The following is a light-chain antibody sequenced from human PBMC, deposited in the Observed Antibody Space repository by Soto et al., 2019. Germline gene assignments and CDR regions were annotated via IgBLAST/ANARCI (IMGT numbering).Light chain of an antibody. Sequence: EIVLTQSPGTLSLSPGERVTLSCRASQSVSSSYLAWYQQKPGQAPRLLIYDASSRATGIPDRFSGTGSATDFTLTISRLEPEDFAVYYCQQYGTSPPLTFGGGTKVEIK. CDR1: QSVSSSY. CDR3: QQYGTSPPLT. CDR2: DAS. V-gene: IGKV3-20*01. J-gene: IGKJ4*01.